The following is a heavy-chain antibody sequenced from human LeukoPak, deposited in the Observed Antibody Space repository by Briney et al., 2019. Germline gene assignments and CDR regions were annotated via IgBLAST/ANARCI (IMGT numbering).Heavy chain of an antibody. CDR3: ARDCGAAITGPRFDL. V-gene: IGHV3-7*03. CDR1: GFSFSTIY. CDR2: IRPDGSGE. J-gene: IGHJ4*02. D-gene: IGHD2-8*02. Sequence: GGSLRLSCAASGFSFSTIYMSWVRQTPGQGLEWVAMIRPDGSGEYYVDSVKGRFTISRDNVNYSLYLQMNSLTAEDTAVYYCARDCGAAITGPRFDLWGQGARVTVSS.